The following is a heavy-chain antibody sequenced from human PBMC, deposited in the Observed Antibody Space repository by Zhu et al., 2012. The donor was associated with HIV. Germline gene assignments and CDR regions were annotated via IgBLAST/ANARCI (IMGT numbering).Heavy chain of an antibody. Sequence: QVQLQESGPGLVKPSETLSLTCTVSGGSISSYYWSWIRQPAGKGLEWIGRINTSGSTNYNPSLKSRVTMSVDSSENQFSLKLNPVTAADTAVYYCARLYSSGSFDNWGQGTLVTVSS. CDR2: INTSGST. V-gene: IGHV4-4*07. CDR3: ARLYSSGSFDN. D-gene: IGHD3-10*01. CDR1: GGSISSYY. J-gene: IGHJ4*02.